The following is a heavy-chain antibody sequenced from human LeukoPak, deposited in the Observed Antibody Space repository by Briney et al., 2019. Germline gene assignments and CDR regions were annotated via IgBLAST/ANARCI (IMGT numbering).Heavy chain of an antibody. CDR2: VSGNDGSR. CDR1: GFTFRSYA. Sequence: PGGSLRLSCAASGFTFRSYAMGWVRQAPGKGLEWVSSVSGNDGSRNYADSVKGRFTISRDNSKNTLFLQMNSLRAEDTAVYYCAKLGASGSYSYYFDFWGQGTLVTVSS. CDR3: AKLGASGSYSYYFDF. V-gene: IGHV3-23*01. J-gene: IGHJ4*02. D-gene: IGHD1-26*01.